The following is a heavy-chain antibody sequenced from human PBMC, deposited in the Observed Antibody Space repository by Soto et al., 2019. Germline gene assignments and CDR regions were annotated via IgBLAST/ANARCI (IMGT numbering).Heavy chain of an antibody. CDR3: ARERWELLPPYYYYGMDV. V-gene: IGHV1-69*13. D-gene: IGHD1-26*01. J-gene: IGHJ6*02. Sequence: SVKVSCKASGGTFSSYAISWVRQAPGQGLEWMGGIIPIFGTANYAQKFQGRVTITADESTSTAYMELSSLRSEDTAVYYCARERWELLPPYYYYGMDVWGQGTKVTVSS. CDR2: IIPIFGTA. CDR1: GGTFSSYA.